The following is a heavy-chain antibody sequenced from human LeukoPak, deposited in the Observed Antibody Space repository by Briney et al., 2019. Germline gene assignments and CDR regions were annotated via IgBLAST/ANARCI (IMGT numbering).Heavy chain of an antibody. CDR3: ARGEEDTAMVTGAFDI. CDR2: ISSSSRYI. Sequence: GGSLRLSCAASGFTFSSYSMNWVRQAPGKGLEWVSSISSSSRYIYYADSVKGRFTISRDNAKNSLYLQMNSLRAEDTAVYYCARGEEDTAMVTGAFDIWGQGTMVTVSS. CDR1: GFTFSSYS. V-gene: IGHV3-21*01. D-gene: IGHD5-18*01. J-gene: IGHJ3*02.